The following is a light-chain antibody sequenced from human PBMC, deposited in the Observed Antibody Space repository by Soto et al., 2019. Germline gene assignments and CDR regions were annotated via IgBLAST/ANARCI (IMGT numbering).Light chain of an antibody. CDR2: DAS. CDR1: QWISSN. V-gene: IGKV3-11*01. CDR3: QQRNNWPPVT. Sequence: EIVLTQSPATLSLSPGERATLSCRASQWISSNLAWYQQKPGQAPRLLVYDASSRATGIPARFSGSGSGTDFTLTISSLEPEDFAVYYCQQRNNWPPVTFGQGTRLEIK. J-gene: IGKJ5*01.